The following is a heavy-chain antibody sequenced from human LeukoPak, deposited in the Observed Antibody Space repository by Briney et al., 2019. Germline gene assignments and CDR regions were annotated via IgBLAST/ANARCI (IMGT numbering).Heavy chain of an antibody. Sequence: SLRLSCAASGFTFDDYAMHWVRQAPGKGLEWVSGISWNSGSIGYADSVKGRFTISRDNAKNSLYLQMNSLRAEDTALYYCAKADERGMATARFDYWGQGTLVTVSS. V-gene: IGHV3-9*01. J-gene: IGHJ4*02. CDR3: AKADERGMATARFDY. D-gene: IGHD5-24*01. CDR1: GFTFDDYA. CDR2: ISWNSGSI.